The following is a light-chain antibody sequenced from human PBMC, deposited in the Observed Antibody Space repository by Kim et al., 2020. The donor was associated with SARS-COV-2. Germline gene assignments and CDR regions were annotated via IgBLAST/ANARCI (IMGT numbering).Light chain of an antibody. CDR3: QKDNSALWT. CDR1: QDISNY. Sequence: ASVGDRVTITCRASQDISNYLHWYQQKPGKVPKLLIYAASTLQSGVPSRFSGSGSGTDFTLTISSLQPEDVATYYCQKDNSALWTFGQGTKVDIK. V-gene: IGKV1-27*01. J-gene: IGKJ1*01. CDR2: AAS.